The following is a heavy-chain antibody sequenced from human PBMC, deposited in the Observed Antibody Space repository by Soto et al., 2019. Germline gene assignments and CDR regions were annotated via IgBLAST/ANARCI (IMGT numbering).Heavy chain of an antibody. J-gene: IGHJ5*02. Sequence: SETLSLTCAVCGGSFSGYYWSWIRQPPGKGLEWIGEINHSGSTNYNPSLKSRVTISVDTSKNQFSLKLSSVTAADTAVYYCARSGITSFNLWRNIWFDPCGQGTLVIVSS. CDR3: ARSGITSFNLWRNIWFDP. CDR2: INHSGST. D-gene: IGHD1-20*01. CDR1: GGSFSGYY. V-gene: IGHV4-34*01.